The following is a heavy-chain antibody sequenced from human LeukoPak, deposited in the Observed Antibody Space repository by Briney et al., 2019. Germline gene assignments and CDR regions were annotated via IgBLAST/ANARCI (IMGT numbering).Heavy chain of an antibody. CDR3: ARDLRLMVRGVGPNYYGMDV. J-gene: IGHJ6*02. V-gene: IGHV3-21*01. CDR1: GFIVSSNY. CDR2: ISSSSSYI. Sequence: GGSLRLSCAASGFIVSSNYINWVRQAPGKGLEWVSSISSSSSYIYYADSVKGRFTISRDNAKNSLYLQMNSLRAEDTAVYYCARDLRLMVRGVGPNYYGMDVWGQGTTVTVSS. D-gene: IGHD3-10*01.